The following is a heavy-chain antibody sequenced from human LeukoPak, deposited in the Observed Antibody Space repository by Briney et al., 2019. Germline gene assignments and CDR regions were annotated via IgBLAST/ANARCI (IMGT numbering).Heavy chain of an antibody. CDR2: INPNSGGT. CDR3: ARDYDFWSGYSKGAFDI. D-gene: IGHD3-3*01. J-gene: IGHJ3*02. Sequence: GASVKVSCKASGYTFTSYGISWVRQAPGQGLEWMGWINPNSGGTNYAQKFQGRVTMTRDTSISTAYMELSRLRSDDTAVYYCARDYDFWSGYSKGAFDIWGQGTMVTVSS. CDR1: GYTFTSYG. V-gene: IGHV1-2*02.